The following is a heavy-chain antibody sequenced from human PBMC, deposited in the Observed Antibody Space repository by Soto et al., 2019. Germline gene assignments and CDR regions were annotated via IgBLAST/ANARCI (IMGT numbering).Heavy chain of an antibody. J-gene: IGHJ4*02. V-gene: IGHV3-30*18. Sequence: PGGSLRLSCEVSGFSLSSYAIHRVRQAPGKGLEWVAVTSNDGKKTSYADSLKGRFTVSRDNSKNTVFLQMNSLRSEDTAVYFCAKAGEVFGLVIFAYLDSWGQGTLVTVSS. CDR3: AKAGEVFGLVIFAYLDS. D-gene: IGHD3-9*01. CDR1: GFSLSSYA. CDR2: TSNDGKKT.